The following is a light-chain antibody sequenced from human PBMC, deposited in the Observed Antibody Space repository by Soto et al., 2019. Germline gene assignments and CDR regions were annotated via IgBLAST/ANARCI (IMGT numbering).Light chain of an antibody. Sequence: EIVLTQSPGTLSLSPGERATLSCRVSQSVSSRSLAWYQQKSGQAPRLLIFDATSSAVGVPDRFSGSGSGTDFTLTISRLETEDFAVYYCQQCGTSPFTFGPGTRLDMK. V-gene: IGKV3-20*01. J-gene: IGKJ3*01. CDR2: DAT. CDR3: QQCGTSPFT. CDR1: QSVSSRS.